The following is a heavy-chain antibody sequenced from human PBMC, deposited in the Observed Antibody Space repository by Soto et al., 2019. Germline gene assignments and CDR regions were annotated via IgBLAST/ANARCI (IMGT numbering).Heavy chain of an antibody. CDR3: ARGIAPYYFDY. D-gene: IGHD6-13*01. Sequence: ASVKVSCKASGYTFTSYAMHWVRQAPGQRLEWMGWINAGNGNTKYSQKFQGRVTTTRDTSASTAYMELSSLRSEDTAVYYCARGIAPYYFDYWGQGTLVTRLL. V-gene: IGHV1-3*01. CDR1: GYTFTSYA. CDR2: INAGNGNT. J-gene: IGHJ4*02.